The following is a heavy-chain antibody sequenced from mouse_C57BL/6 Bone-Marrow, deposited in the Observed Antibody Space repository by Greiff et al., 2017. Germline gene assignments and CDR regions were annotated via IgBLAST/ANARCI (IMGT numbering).Heavy chain of an antibody. Sequence: EVQLVESGGGLVQPGGSLKLSCAASGFTFSDYYMYWVRQTPEKRLEWVAYISNGGGSTYYPDTVKGRFTISRDNAKNTLYLQMSRLKSEDTAMXYCARQRGPAWFAYWGQGTLVTVSA. J-gene: IGHJ3*01. CDR1: GFTFSDYY. CDR2: ISNGGGST. D-gene: IGHD3-3*01. V-gene: IGHV5-12*01. CDR3: ARQRGPAWFAY.